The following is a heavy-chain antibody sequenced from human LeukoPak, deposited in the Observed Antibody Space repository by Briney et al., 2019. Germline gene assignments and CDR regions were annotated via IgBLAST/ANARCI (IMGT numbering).Heavy chain of an antibody. CDR3: ARGSSYCGGDCFDY. CDR2: ISSSSSYI. D-gene: IGHD2-21*01. CDR1: GFTFDDYA. J-gene: IGHJ4*02. Sequence: GGSLRLSCAASGFTFDDYAMHWVRQAPGKGLEWVSSISSSSSYIYYADSVKGRFTISRDNAKNSLYLQMNSLRAEDTAVYYCARGSSYCGGDCFDYWGQGTLVTVSS. V-gene: IGHV3-21*01.